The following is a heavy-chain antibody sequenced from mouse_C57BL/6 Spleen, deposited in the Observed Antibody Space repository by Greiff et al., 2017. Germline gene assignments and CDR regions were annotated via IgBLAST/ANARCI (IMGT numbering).Heavy chain of an antibody. V-gene: IGHV5-17*01. CDR3: ANPYDYLEGFAY. D-gene: IGHD2-4*01. J-gene: IGHJ3*01. Sequence: DVQLVESGGGLVKPGGSLKLSCAASGFTFSDYGMHWVRQAPEKGLEWVAYISSGSSTIYYADTVKGRFTISRDNAKNTLFLQMTSLRSEDTAMYYCANPYDYLEGFAYWGQGTLVTVSA. CDR2: ISSGSSTI. CDR1: GFTFSDYG.